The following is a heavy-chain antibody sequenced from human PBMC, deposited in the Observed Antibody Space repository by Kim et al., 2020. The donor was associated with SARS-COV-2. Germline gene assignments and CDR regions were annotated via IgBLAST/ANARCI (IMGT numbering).Heavy chain of an antibody. J-gene: IGHJ3*02. Sequence: GGSLRLSCAASGFTFSDYYMSWIRQAPGKGLEWVSYISSSSSYTNYADSVKGRFTISRDNAKNSLYLQMNSLRAEDTAVYYCARLLLWFGESEERAFDIWGQGTMVTVSS. CDR3: ARLLLWFGESEERAFDI. V-gene: IGHV3-11*03. CDR1: GFTFSDYY. CDR2: ISSSSSYT. D-gene: IGHD3-10*01.